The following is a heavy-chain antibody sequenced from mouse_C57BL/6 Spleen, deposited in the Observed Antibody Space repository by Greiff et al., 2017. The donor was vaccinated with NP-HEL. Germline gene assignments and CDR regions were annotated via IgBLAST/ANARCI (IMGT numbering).Heavy chain of an antibody. V-gene: IGHV1-64*01. D-gene: IGHD4-1*01. CDR1: GYTFTSYW. CDR3: ARWEPYPGWYFDV. J-gene: IGHJ1*03. CDR2: IHPNSGST. Sequence: QVQLQQPGAELVKPGASVKLSCKASGYTFTSYWMHWVKQRPGQGLEWIGMIHPNSGSTNYNEKFKSKATLTVDKSSSTAYMQLSSLTSEDSAVYYCARWEPYPGWYFDVWGTGTTVTVSS.